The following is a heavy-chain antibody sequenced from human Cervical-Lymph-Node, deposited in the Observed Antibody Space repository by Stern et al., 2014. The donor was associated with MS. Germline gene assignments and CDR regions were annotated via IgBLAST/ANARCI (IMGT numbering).Heavy chain of an antibody. CDR3: AKAYSTTWHEYFKH. V-gene: IGHV3-23*04. Sequence: VQLVQSGGGLVQPGGSLRLSCAASEVTFSSYAMSWVRQAPGKGLEWVSAINSGASSTYYADSVKGRFTISRDDSKNTLYLQLNSLRAEDTAVYYCAKAYSTTWHEYFKHWGQGTLVTVSS. D-gene: IGHD6-13*01. CDR1: EVTFSSYA. CDR2: INSGASST. J-gene: IGHJ1*01.